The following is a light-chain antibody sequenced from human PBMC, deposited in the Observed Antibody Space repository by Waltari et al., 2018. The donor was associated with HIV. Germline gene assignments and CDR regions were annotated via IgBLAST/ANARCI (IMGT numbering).Light chain of an antibody. CDR1: TSNVETQW. CDR3: GVWDSTLKQWL. J-gene: IGLJ3*02. V-gene: IGLV1-47*02. Sequence: QSVLTQPPSASGAPGQTVTISCSGSTSNVETQWVYWYQQLPGTAPKLLIYSNYQRPSGVPDRFSSSKSGASAALIISGLRSEDEADDFCGVWDSTLKQWLFGGRTKLTVL. CDR2: SNY.